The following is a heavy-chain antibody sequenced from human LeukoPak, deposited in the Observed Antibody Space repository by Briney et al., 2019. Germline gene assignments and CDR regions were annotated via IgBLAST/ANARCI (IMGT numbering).Heavy chain of an antibody. CDR2: ISSSSSYI. V-gene: IGHV3-21*01. D-gene: IGHD3-10*01. CDR3: AREDDGSGSYNDY. J-gene: IGHJ4*02. Sequence: GGSXRLSCAASGFTFSSYSMDWVRQAPGKGLEWVSSISSSSSYIYYADSVKGRFTISRDNAKNSLYLQMNSLRAEDTAVYYCAREDDGSGSYNDYWGQGTLVTVSS. CDR1: GFTFSSYS.